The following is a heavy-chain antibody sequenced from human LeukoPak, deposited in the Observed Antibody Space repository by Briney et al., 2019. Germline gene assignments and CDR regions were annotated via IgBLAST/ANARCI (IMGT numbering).Heavy chain of an antibody. CDR1: GFTFSSYA. CDR2: ISGSGGNT. Sequence: GGSLRLSCAASGFTFSSYAMSWVRQAPGKGLEWVSAISGSGGNTYYADSVKGRFTISRDNSKNTLYLQMNSLRAEDTAVYYCASARKDTAMVTGYYYYYMDVWGKGTTVTVSS. CDR3: ASARKDTAMVTGYYYYYMDV. J-gene: IGHJ6*03. D-gene: IGHD5-18*01. V-gene: IGHV3-23*01.